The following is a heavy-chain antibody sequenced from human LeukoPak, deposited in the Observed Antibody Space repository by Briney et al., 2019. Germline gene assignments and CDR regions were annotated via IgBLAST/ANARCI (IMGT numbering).Heavy chain of an antibody. D-gene: IGHD5-18*01. V-gene: IGHV4-61*01. CDR3: ARGRSYGFDFDS. J-gene: IGHJ4*02. Sequence: SETLSLTCDVSGVSFNTCCYYWTWIPQPPGQGLEWIGYKYYSGSTRYNSSLRSRLTITLDSSKNQYSLRLTPVSDADTAVHFCARGRSYGFDFDSWGPGTRVIVSS. CDR2: KYYSGST. CDR1: GVSFNTCCYY.